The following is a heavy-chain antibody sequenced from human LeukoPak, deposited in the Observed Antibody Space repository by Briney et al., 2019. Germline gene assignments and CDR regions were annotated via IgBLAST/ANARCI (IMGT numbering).Heavy chain of an antibody. V-gene: IGHV4-30-4*08. Sequence: SETLSLTCTVSGGSISSGDYYWSWIRQPPGKGLEWSGYIYYSGSTYYNPSLKSRVTISVDTSKNQFSLKLSSVTAADTAVYYCARAPLLRFFYYFDYWGQGTLVTVSS. CDR3: ARAPLLRFFYYFDY. CDR1: GGSISSGDYY. J-gene: IGHJ4*02. CDR2: IYYSGST. D-gene: IGHD3-3*01.